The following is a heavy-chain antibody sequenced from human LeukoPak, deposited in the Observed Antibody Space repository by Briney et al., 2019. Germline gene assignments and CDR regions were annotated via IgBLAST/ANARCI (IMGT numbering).Heavy chain of an antibody. D-gene: IGHD3-22*01. CDR2: ISSSGST. V-gene: IGHV4-61*02. CDR3: ARGPYSYDSSGAFDI. J-gene: IGHJ3*02. Sequence: SETLSLTCTVSGDSISSGDYYWSWIRQPAGKGLDWIGRISSSGSTNYNPSLKSRVTISVDTSKNQFSLKLSSVTAADTAVYFCARGPYSYDSSGAFDIWGQGTMVTVSS. CDR1: GDSISSGDYY.